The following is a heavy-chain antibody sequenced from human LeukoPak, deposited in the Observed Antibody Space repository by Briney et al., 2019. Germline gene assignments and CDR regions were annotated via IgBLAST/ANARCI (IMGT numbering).Heavy chain of an antibody. CDR1: GGTFSSYA. CDR3: ARMHDSSGYHFDY. Sequence: ASVKVSCKASGGTFSSYAISWVRQAPGQGLEWMGGIIPIFGTANYAQKFQGRVTITADESTSTAYMELSSLRSEDTAVYYCARMHDSSGYHFDYWGQGTLVTVSS. D-gene: IGHD3-22*01. V-gene: IGHV1-69*01. J-gene: IGHJ4*02. CDR2: IIPIFGTA.